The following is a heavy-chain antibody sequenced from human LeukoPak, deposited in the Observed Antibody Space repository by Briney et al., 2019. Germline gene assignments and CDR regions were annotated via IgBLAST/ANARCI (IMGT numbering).Heavy chain of an antibody. V-gene: IGHV1-8*01. D-gene: IGHD6-13*01. CDR3: ARGIGRSSSWYWVALNGFDP. Sequence: ASVKVSCKASGYTFTSYDINWVRQATGQGLEWMGWMNPNSGNTGYAQKFQGRVTMTRNTSTGTAYMELSSLRSEDTAVYYWARGIGRSSSWYWVALNGFDPWGQGTLVTVSS. CDR1: GYTFTSYD. CDR2: MNPNSGNT. J-gene: IGHJ5*02.